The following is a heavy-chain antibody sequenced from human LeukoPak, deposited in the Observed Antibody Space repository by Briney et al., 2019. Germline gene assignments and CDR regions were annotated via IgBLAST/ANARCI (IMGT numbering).Heavy chain of an antibody. CDR3: ARGRRHRGNIWFGELLSQNWFDP. D-gene: IGHD3-10*01. CDR2: INHSGGT. J-gene: IGHJ5*02. V-gene: IGHV4-34*01. Sequence: SETLSLTCAVYGGSFSGYYWSWIRQPPGKGLEWIGEINHSGGTNYNPSLKSRVTISVDTSKNQFSLKLSSVTAADTAVYYCARGRRHRGNIWFGELLSQNWFDPWGQGTLVTVSS. CDR1: GGSFSGYY.